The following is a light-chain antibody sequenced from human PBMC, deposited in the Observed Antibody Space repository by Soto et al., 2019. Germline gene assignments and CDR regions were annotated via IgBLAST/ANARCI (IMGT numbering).Light chain of an antibody. J-gene: IGLJ1*01. CDR3: QSYDSILSGHF. V-gene: IGLV1-40*01. CDR1: NSNIGAGYD. CDR2: NDI. Sequence: QSVLTQPPSVSGAPGLRVTISCTGSNSNIGAGYDVHWYQQLPGTAPKLLIYNDIKRPSGVPDRFSGSKSGTSSSLAITGLQAEDEADYYCQSYDSILSGHFFGLGTKVTVL.